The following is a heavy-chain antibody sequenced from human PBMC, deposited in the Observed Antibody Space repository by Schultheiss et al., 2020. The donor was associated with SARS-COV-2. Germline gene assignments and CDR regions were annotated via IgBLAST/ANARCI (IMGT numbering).Heavy chain of an antibody. CDR2: IYYSGST. CDR1: GGSISSGGYY. CDR3: ARRGYCSSTSCYPSYYYGMDV. D-gene: IGHD2-2*01. J-gene: IGHJ6*02. Sequence: LRLSCTVSGGSISSGGYYWSWIRQHPGKGLEWIGYIYYSGSTYYNPSLKSRVTISVDTSKNQFSLKLSSVTAADTAVYYCARRGYCSSTSCYPSYYYGMDVWGQGTTVTVSS. V-gene: IGHV4-31*03.